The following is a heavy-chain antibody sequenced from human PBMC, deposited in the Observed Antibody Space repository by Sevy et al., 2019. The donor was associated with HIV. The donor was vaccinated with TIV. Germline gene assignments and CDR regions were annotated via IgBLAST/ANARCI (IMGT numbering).Heavy chain of an antibody. V-gene: IGHV3-15*01. CDR2: IKSRHDGGTT. CDR3: TKGIVGATWDWFDP. Sequence: LSLTCAASGFTFNEAWMSWVRQAPGKGLEWVGRIKSRHDGGTTDYAVPVKGRFIISRDDSTKRLYLQMRSLRTEDTGVYYCTKGIVGATWDWFDPWGQGTLVTVSS. CDR1: GFTFNEAW. D-gene: IGHD1-26*01. J-gene: IGHJ5*02.